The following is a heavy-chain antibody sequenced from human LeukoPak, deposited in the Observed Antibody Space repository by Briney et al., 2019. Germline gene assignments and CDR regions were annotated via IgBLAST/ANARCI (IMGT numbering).Heavy chain of an antibody. CDR1: GGSFSGYY. J-gene: IGHJ6*02. V-gene: IGHV4-34*01. CDR2: INHSGST. Sequence: NASETLSLTCAVYGGSFSGYYWSWIRQPPGKGLEWIGEINHSGSTNYNPSLKGRVTISIDTSKNQFSLKLSSVTAADTAVYYCARGRITIFGVVRYGMDVWGQGTTVTVSS. CDR3: ARGRITIFGVVRYGMDV. D-gene: IGHD3-3*01.